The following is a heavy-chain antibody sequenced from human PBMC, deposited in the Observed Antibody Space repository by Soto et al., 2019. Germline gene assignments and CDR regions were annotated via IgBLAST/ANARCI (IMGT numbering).Heavy chain of an antibody. J-gene: IGHJ4*02. V-gene: IGHV4-31*03. CDR1: GVYISSSSYH. Sequence: NPSETLSVTCSVSGVYISSSSYHWTWIRQHPGKGLEWIGFLYYNGTTYYSPSLKSRIVISADTSNNQFSLILSSVTAADTAVYYCARYRFSGSWSKFDYWGQGIMVTVSS. CDR2: LYYNGTT. D-gene: IGHD6-13*01. CDR3: ARYRFSGSWSKFDY.